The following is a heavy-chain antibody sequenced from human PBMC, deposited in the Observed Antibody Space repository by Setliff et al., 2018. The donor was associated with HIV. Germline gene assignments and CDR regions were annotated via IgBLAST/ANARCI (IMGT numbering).Heavy chain of an antibody. D-gene: IGHD5-12*01. CDR1: GFAFSGHQ. Sequence: GGSLRLSCAASGFAFSGHQMSWVRQAPAKGLEWVANISPDGSATYYVDSVKGRFTISRDNAKNSLYLQMNSLRAEDTAMYYCARDWRHGYDLNFDYWGQGTLVTVSS. J-gene: IGHJ4*02. CDR3: ARDWRHGYDLNFDY. CDR2: ISPDGSAT. V-gene: IGHV3-7*01.